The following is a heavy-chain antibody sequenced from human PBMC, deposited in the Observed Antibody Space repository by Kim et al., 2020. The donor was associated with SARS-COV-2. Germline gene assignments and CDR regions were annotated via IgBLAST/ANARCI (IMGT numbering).Heavy chain of an antibody. J-gene: IGHJ4*02. CDR2: ISGRGDTT. CDR3: AKKPYYGPYYFDS. Sequence: GGSLRLSCVASGFTFSRQTMSWVRQAPGKGLEWISSISGRGDTTYYADSVKGRFTLSRDNSNNILFLHMTSLTAEDTALYYCAKKPYYGPYYFDSWGQGTLVTVSS. V-gene: IGHV3-23*01. D-gene: IGHD3-10*01. CDR1: GFTFSRQT.